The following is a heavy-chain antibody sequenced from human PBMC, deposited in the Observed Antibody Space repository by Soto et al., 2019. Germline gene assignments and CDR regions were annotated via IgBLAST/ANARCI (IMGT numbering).Heavy chain of an antibody. CDR3: TRGGDPYKTGH. Sequence: SQTLPLTCTVVCGSIINHDWRRIRQPQGKGLEWIGFIYYSGSTSYNPSLKGRVTMSVDTSKNQFSLKLTSVNTADTAIYYCTRGGDPYKTGHWGQGTLVTVSS. J-gene: IGHJ4*02. V-gene: IGHV4-59*11. CDR1: CGSIINHD. CDR2: IYYSGST. D-gene: IGHD2-21*01.